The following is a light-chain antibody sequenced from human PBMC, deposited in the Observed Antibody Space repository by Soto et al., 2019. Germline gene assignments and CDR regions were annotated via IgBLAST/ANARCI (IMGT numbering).Light chain of an antibody. CDR2: EDN. V-gene: IGLV6-57*02. J-gene: IGLJ2*01. CDR3: QSYDSSIVV. Sequence: NFMLTQPHSVSESPGKTVTISCTGSSGSIASNYVQWYQQRPGSAPTTVIYEDNQRPSGVPDRFSGSIDSSSNSASLTISGLKNEHEADYYCQSYDSSIVVFGGGTKLTVL. CDR1: SGSIASNY.